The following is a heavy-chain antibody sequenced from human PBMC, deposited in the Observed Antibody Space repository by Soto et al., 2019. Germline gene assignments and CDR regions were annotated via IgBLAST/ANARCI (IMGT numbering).Heavy chain of an antibody. J-gene: IGHJ4*02. CDR2: ISTGNGNT. CDR1: GYTFTDYA. V-gene: IGHV1-3*04. CDR3: AKGSQMWTPDY. D-gene: IGHD2-21*01. Sequence: QVQLVQSGAEVKKPGASVKVSCKASGYTFTDYAMHWVRQAPGQRLEWMGWISTGNGNTKYSQKFPGRVTITRDTSATTAYMELSGLRSEDTAVYYCAKGSQMWTPDYWGQGTLVTVSS.